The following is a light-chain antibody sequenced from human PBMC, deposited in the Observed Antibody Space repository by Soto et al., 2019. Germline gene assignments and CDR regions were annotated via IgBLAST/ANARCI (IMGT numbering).Light chain of an antibody. CDR1: QSISSW. V-gene: IGKV1-5*01. Sequence: STLSASVGDRVTITGRASQSISSWLAWYQQKPGKAPKLLIYDASSLESGVPSRFSGSGSGTEFTLTISNLQPDDFATYFCQQYNNYPRTFGQGTKVDIK. J-gene: IGKJ1*01. CDR3: QQYNNYPRT. CDR2: DAS.